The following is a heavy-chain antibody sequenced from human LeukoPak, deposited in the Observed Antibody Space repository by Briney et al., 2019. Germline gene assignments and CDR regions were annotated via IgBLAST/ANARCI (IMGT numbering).Heavy chain of an antibody. D-gene: IGHD3-22*01. V-gene: IGHV1-18*01. CDR2: ISAYNGNT. J-gene: IGHJ4*02. CDR1: GYTFTSYG. Sequence: ASVKVSCKASGYTFTSYGISWVRQAPGQGLEWMGWISAYNGNTNYAQKLQGRVTMTTDTSTSTAYMELRSLRSDDTAVYYCARDSYYYDGSGYPHYWGQGTLVTVSS. CDR3: ARDSYYYDGSGYPHY.